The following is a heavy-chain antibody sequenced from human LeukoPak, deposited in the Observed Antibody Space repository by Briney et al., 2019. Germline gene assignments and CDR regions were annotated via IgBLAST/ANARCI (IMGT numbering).Heavy chain of an antibody. Sequence: GASLKVSCEASGYTLTEFSMHWVRQAPGKGLEWMGGFYPDDGETNYAQKFQGRVTMTEDTSTDTAYMELSSLRSEDTAVYYCATGYYYDSSGYYYAFDYWGQGTLVTVSS. CDR2: FYPDDGET. D-gene: IGHD3-22*01. CDR1: GYTLTEFS. CDR3: ATGYYYDSSGYYYAFDY. V-gene: IGHV1-24*01. J-gene: IGHJ4*02.